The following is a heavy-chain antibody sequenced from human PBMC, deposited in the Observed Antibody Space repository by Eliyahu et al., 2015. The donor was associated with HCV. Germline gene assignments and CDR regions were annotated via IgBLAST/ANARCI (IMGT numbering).Heavy chain of an antibody. V-gene: IGHV1-69*06. CDR2: FNPTFETT. D-gene: IGHD4-23*01. Sequence: VQLVQSGAELKKPGSSVKVSCKASGGTFNDYVFSWVRQAPGQGLEWMGGFNPTFETTTYAQHFQGKVTITADRSTSTVYMEMNSLASEDTAFFFCASRHTVANVVYWGQGTLVTVSS. CDR3: ASRHTVANVVY. J-gene: IGHJ4*02. CDR1: GGTFNDYV.